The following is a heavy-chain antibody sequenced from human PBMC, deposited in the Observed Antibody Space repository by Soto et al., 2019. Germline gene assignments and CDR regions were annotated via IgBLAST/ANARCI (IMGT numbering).Heavy chain of an antibody. CDR3: SRGSFGYYGP. V-gene: IGHV3-49*04. CDR2: IRNTPYGGTT. CDR1: WFRVSENA. J-gene: IGHJ5*02. Sequence: GGALRLSRNCFWFRVSENAITWVRPAPGKGLEWVGFIRNTPYGGTTDYAASVRGRFTISRDDSESIAYLQMNSLKTEDSGVYYCSRGSFGYYGPWGPGTLVTVSS. D-gene: IGHD2-2*03.